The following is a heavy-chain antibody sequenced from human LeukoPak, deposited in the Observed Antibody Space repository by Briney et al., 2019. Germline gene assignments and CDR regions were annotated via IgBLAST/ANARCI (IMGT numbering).Heavy chain of an antibody. CDR1: GGTFSSYA. Sequence: GAAVKVSCKASGGTFSSYAISWVRQAPGQGLEWMGGIIPIFGTANYAQKFQGRVTITTDESTSTAYMELSSLRSEDTAVYYCARDHYIAALPGYFDYWGQGTLVTVSS. CDR2: IIPIFGTA. J-gene: IGHJ4*02. D-gene: IGHD6-13*01. CDR3: ARDHYIAALPGYFDY. V-gene: IGHV1-69*05.